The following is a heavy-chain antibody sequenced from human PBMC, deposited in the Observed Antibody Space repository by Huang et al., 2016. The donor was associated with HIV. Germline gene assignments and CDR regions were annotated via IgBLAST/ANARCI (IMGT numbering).Heavy chain of an antibody. V-gene: IGHV3-30*02. Sequence: QEQLVESGGGVVQPGGSLRFSCATSGFSFSHYGMHWVRQDPGKGLEWVAFIRFDGGNKHYADSAKGRFTISRDNSKKMLFLEMNSLRGDDTAFYYCATDLGGYSFDYWGQGALVSVSS. D-gene: IGHD2-21*02. CDR1: GFSFSHYG. J-gene: IGHJ4*02. CDR2: IRFDGGNK. CDR3: ATDLGGYSFDY.